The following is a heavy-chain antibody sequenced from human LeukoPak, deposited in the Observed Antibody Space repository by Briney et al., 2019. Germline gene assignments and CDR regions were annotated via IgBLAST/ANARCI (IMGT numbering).Heavy chain of an antibody. CDR3: ARGLGSRDGYNYDYFDD. CDR2: IYYSGST. CDR1: GGSLSTYH. D-gene: IGHD5-24*01. Sequence: SETLSLTCTVSGGSLSTYHWSWIRQPPGKGLEWIGNIYYSGSTNYNPSLKSRVTISVDTSKNQFSLKLTSVTAADTAVYYCARGLGSRDGYNYDYFDDWGQGTLVTVSS. J-gene: IGHJ4*02. V-gene: IGHV4-59*01.